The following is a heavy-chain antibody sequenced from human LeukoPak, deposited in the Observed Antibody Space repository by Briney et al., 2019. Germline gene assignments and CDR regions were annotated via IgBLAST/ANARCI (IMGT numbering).Heavy chain of an antibody. J-gene: IGHJ4*02. V-gene: IGHV1-69*05. CDR1: GGTFSSYA. CDR3: ARASDRSGGSCPISY. CDR2: IIPIFATA. Sequence: GASVKVSCTASGGTFSSYAISWVRQARGQGLEWMGRIIPIFATANYAQKFQGRVTITTDESTSTAYMELSSLRSEDTAVYYCARASDRSGGSCPISYWGQGTLVTVSS. D-gene: IGHD2-15*01.